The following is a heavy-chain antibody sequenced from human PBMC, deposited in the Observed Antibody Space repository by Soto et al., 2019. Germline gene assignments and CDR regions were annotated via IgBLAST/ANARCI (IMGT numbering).Heavy chain of an antibody. CDR2: ISGSGGST. CDR1: GFTFSSYA. Sequence: GGSLRLSCAASGFTFSSYAMSWVRQAPGKGLEWVSAISGSGGSTYYADSVKGRFTISRDNSKNTLYLQMNSLRAEDTAVYYCARNPKDYDFWSGYYDYWGQGTLVTVSS. J-gene: IGHJ4*02. D-gene: IGHD3-3*01. V-gene: IGHV3-23*01. CDR3: ARNPKDYDFWSGYYDY.